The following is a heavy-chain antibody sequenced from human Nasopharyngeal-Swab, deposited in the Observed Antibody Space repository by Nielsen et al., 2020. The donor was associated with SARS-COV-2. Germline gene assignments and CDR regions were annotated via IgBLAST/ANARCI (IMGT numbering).Heavy chain of an antibody. CDR3: ATGINSGSYNLYYYGMDV. D-gene: IGHD1-26*01. J-gene: IGHJ6*02. Sequence: ASVKVSCKVSGYTLTELSMHWVRQAPGKGLEWMGGFDPEDGETIYAQKFQGRATMTEDTSTDTAYMELSSLRSEDTAVYYCATGINSGSYNLYYYGMDVWGQGTTVTVSS. CDR2: FDPEDGET. CDR1: GYTLTELS. V-gene: IGHV1-24*01.